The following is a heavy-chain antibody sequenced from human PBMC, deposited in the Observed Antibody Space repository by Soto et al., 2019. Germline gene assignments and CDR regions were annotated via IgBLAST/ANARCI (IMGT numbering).Heavy chain of an antibody. D-gene: IGHD2-2*02. Sequence: SETLSLTCTVSGGSISSGGYYWSWIRQHPGKGLEWIGYIYYSGSTYYNPSLKSRVTTSVDTSKNQFSLKLSSVTAADTAVYYCARLLGYCSSTSCYTFDYWGQGTLVTVSS. CDR1: GGSISSGGYY. CDR2: IYYSGST. V-gene: IGHV4-31*03. J-gene: IGHJ4*02. CDR3: ARLLGYCSSTSCYTFDY.